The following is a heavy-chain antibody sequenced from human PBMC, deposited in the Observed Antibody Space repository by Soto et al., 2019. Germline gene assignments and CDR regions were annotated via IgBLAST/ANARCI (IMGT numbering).Heavy chain of an antibody. D-gene: IGHD6-19*01. CDR3: ARGGGAVARGYYYRMDV. CDR2: INAGNGNT. Sequence: ASVKGSCKASGYTFTSYAMHWVRQAPGQRLEWMGWINAGNGNTKYSQKFQGRVTITRDTSASTAYTELSSLRSEDTAVYYCARGGGAVARGYYYRMDVWGQGTTVTVYS. J-gene: IGHJ6*02. CDR1: GYTFTSYA. V-gene: IGHV1-3*01.